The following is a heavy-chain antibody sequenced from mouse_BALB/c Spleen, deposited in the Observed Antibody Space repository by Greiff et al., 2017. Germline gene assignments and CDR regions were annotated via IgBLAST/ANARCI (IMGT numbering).Heavy chain of an antibody. J-gene: IGHJ2*01. CDR1: GFTFSSYA. Sequence: EVHLVESGGGLVKPGGSLKLSCAASGFTFSSYAMSWVRQTPEKRLEWVATISSGGSYTYCPDSVKGRFTISRDNAKNTLYLQMSSLRSEDTAMYYCARRSGDGNYFDYWGQGTTLTVSS. D-gene: IGHD2-3*01. V-gene: IGHV5-9-3*01. CDR3: ARRSGDGNYFDY. CDR2: ISSGGSYT.